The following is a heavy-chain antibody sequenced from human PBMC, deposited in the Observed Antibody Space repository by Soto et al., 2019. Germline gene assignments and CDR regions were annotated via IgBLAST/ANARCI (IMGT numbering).Heavy chain of an antibody. J-gene: IGHJ4*02. Sequence: GGSLRLSCAASGFPFRNFAMAWVRQAPGKGLEWVSIISNSGSSTYHGDSVKGRFTTSRDNSKGTLSLHMRGVRIDDTAVYFCARADLLWDSFDLWGQGTLVTSPQ. CDR2: ISNSGSST. D-gene: IGHD2-2*01. V-gene: IGHV3-23*05. CDR1: GFPFRNFA. CDR3: ARADLLWDSFDL.